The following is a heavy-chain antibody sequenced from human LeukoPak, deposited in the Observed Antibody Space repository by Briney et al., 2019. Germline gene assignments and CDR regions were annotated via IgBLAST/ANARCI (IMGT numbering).Heavy chain of an antibody. CDR2: ISSNGDNT. J-gene: IGHJ4*02. Sequence: PGGSLRLSCSVSGFTFSTYVMHWVRQAPGKGLEYVSAISSNGDNTYYADSVKGRFTISRDNSKNTLYLQMSSLRPDDTGVYFCVRGTGYWGQGTLVTVSS. V-gene: IGHV3-64D*06. CDR1: GFTFSTYV. CDR3: VRGTGY.